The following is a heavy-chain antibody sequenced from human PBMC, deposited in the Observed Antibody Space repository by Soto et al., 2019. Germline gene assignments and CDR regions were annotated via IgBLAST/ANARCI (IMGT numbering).Heavy chain of an antibody. D-gene: IGHD2-2*01. J-gene: IGHJ4*02. CDR1: GGSISRYY. CDR3: AKLPTSSPLAHNDD. V-gene: IGHV4-59*01. CDR2: IYYSGST. Sequence: SETLSLTCTVSGGSISRYYWSWIRQPPGKGLEWIGYIYYSGSTHYNPSLKSRVTISVDTSKNQFTLQLTSVTVEDTAVYYCAKLPTSSPLAHNDDWGQGTLVT.